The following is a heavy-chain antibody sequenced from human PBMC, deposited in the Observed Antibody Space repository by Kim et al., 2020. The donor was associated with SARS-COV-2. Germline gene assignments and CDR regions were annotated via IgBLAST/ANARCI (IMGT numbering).Heavy chain of an antibody. CDR1: GGSISSSSYY. Sequence: SETLSLTCTVSGGSISSSSYYWGWIRQPPGKGLEWIGSIYYSGNTYYNPSLKSRVTISVDTSKNQFSLKLSSVTAADTAVYYCARHGGGPEVVVIEYYFDYWGQGTLVTVSS. CDR2: IYYSGNT. CDR3: ARHGGGPEVVVIEYYFDY. V-gene: IGHV4-39*01. D-gene: IGHD3-22*01. J-gene: IGHJ4*02.